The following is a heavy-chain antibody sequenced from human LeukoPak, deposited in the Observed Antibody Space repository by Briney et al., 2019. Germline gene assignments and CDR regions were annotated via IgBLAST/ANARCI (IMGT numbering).Heavy chain of an antibody. V-gene: IGHV3-30*18. CDR3: AKDFEGRTVTIPVY. CDR1: GXTFSSYG. D-gene: IGHD4-17*01. Sequence: GGSLRLSCAASGXTFSSYGMHWVRQAPGKGLEWVAVISYDGSNKYYADSVKGRFTISRDNSKNTLYLQMNSLRAEDTAVYYCAKDFEGRTVTIPVYWGQGTLVTVSS. CDR2: ISYDGSNK. J-gene: IGHJ4*02.